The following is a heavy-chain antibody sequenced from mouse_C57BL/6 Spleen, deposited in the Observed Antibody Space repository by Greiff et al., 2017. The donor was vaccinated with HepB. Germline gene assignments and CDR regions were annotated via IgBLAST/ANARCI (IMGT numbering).Heavy chain of an antibody. J-gene: IGHJ1*03. Sequence: DVMLVESEGGLVQPGSSMKLSCTASGFTFSDYYMAWVRQVPEKGLEWVANINYDGSSTYYLDSLKSRFIISRDNAKNILYLQMSSLKSEDTATYYCARGEAGTEYFDVWGTGTTVTVSS. V-gene: IGHV5-16*01. D-gene: IGHD4-1*01. CDR3: ARGEAGTEYFDV. CDR2: INYDGSST. CDR1: GFTFSDYY.